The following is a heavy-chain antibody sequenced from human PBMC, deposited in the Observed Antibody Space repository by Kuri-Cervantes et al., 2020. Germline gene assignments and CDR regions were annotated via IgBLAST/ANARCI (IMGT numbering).Heavy chain of an antibody. J-gene: IGHJ4*02. V-gene: IGHV1-2*02. D-gene: IGHD3-9*01. CDR2: INPNSGDA. CDR3: ARDPPLSSDVLTGYLD. CDR1: GYTFTSYG. Sequence: ASVKVSCKASGYTFTSYGINWVRQATGQGLEWMGGINPNSGDAHYAQKFQDRVSMTRDTSISTAYMELSRLTSDDTAMYYCARDPPLSSDVLTGYLDWGQGTLVTVSS.